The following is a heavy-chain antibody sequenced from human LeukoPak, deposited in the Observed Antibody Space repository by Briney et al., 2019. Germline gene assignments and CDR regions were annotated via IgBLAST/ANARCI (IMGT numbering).Heavy chain of an antibody. CDR2: IYYSGST. CDR1: GGSVSGGSYY. D-gene: IGHD5-18*01. CDR3: ARVIQLWLAFDY. Sequence: PSETLSLTCTVSGGSVSGGSYYWSWIRQPPGKGLEWIGYIYYSGSTNYNPSLKSRVTISVDTSKDQFSLKLSSVTAADTAVYYCARVIQLWLAFDYWGQGTLVTVSS. V-gene: IGHV4-61*01. J-gene: IGHJ4*02.